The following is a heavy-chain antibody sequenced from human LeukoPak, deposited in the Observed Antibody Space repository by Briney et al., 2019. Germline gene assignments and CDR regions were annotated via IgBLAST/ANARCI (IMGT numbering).Heavy chain of an antibody. D-gene: IGHD4-11*01. CDR3: ANDYSNYYSYAMDV. V-gene: IGHV3-30*18. CDR2: ISHDGSNK. J-gene: IGHJ6*02. CDR1: GLTLRSYG. Sequence: GRSLRLSCAASGLTLRSYGMHWVRQAPDKGLEWVAVISHDGSNKDYSDSVKGRFTISRDNSRNTLYLQMNSLRAEDTAVYYCANDYSNYYSYAMDVWGQGTTVTVSS.